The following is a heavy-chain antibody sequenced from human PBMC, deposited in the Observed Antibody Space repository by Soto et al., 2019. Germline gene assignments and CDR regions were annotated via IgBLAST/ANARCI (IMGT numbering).Heavy chain of an antibody. CDR2: ISGSGAIS. D-gene: IGHD6-6*01. CDR3: AKGRTSSSSEWDYYYMDG. V-gene: IGHV3-23*01. Sequence: PGGSLRLSCAASGFTFSSYALSWVRQAPGKGLEWVSAISGSGAISYYADSVKGRFTISRDNSKNTLYLQMNSLRAEDTAVYYCAKGRTSSSSEWDYYYMDGWGKGTTVTVSS. J-gene: IGHJ6*03. CDR1: GFTFSSYA.